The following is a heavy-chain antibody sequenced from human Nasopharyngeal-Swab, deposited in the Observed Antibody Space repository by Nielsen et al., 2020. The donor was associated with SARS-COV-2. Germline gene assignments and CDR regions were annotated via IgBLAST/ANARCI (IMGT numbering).Heavy chain of an antibody. CDR2: INPSGGST. J-gene: IGHJ4*02. CDR1: GYTFTSYY. Sequence: ASVKVSCKASGYTFTSYYMHWVRQAPGQGLEWIGIINPSGGSTSYAQKFQGRVTMTRDTSTSTVYMELSSLRSEDTAVYYCARAYGGGGPDYWGQGTLVTVSS. D-gene: IGHD4-23*01. V-gene: IGHV1-46*01. CDR3: ARAYGGGGPDY.